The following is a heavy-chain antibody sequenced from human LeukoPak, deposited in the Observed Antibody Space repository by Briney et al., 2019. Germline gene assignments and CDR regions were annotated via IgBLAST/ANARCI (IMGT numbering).Heavy chain of an antibody. CDR2: ISYDGSNK. D-gene: IGHD3-10*01. V-gene: IGHV3-30-3*01. CDR1: GFTFSSYA. Sequence: GGSLRLSCAASGFTFSSYAMHWVRQAPGKGLEWVAVISYDGSNKYYADSVKGRFTISRDNSKNTLYLQMNSLRAEDTAVYYCAKVHFPGSGSYYNMYYWGQGTLVTVSS. J-gene: IGHJ4*02. CDR3: AKVHFPGSGSYYNMYY.